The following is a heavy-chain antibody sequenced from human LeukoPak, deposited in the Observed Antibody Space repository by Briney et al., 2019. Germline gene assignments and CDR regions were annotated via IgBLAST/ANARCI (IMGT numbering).Heavy chain of an antibody. Sequence: SETLSLTCTVSGGSISSYYWSWIRQPAGKGLELIGRIYTSGTTNYNPSLKSRVTMSVDTSKNQFSLKMRSVTAADTAVYYCARAPRSGAYWFDPWGQGTLVTVSS. CDR1: GGSISSYY. CDR2: IYTSGTT. D-gene: IGHD3-3*01. CDR3: ARAPRSGAYWFDP. J-gene: IGHJ5*02. V-gene: IGHV4-4*07.